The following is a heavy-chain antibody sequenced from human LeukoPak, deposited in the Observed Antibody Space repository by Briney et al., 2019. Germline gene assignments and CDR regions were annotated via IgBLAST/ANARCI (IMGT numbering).Heavy chain of an antibody. CDR2: INHSGST. Sequence: SETLSLTCAVYGGSFSGYYWSWIRQPPGKGLEWIGEINHSGSTNYNPSLKSRVTISVDTSKNQFSLKLSSVTAADTAVYYCARRVRAVAGLDYWGQGTLVTVSA. V-gene: IGHV4-34*01. J-gene: IGHJ4*02. CDR3: ARRVRAVAGLDY. D-gene: IGHD6-19*01. CDR1: GGSFSGYY.